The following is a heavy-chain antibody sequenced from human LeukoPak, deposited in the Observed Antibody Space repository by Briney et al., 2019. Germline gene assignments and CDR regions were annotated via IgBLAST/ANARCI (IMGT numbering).Heavy chain of an antibody. CDR2: VSSDGNKK. Sequence: GRSLRLSCAASEFTFSSHAMHWVRQAPGKGLEWVAVVSSDGNKKFYADSVTGRFIISRDNPKNTVDLQMNSLRPEDTAVYYCARRGVVGASRWSWFDPWGQGTLVTVSS. V-gene: IGHV3-30-3*01. CDR1: EFTFSSHA. J-gene: IGHJ5*02. CDR3: ARRGVVGASRWSWFDP. D-gene: IGHD1-26*01.